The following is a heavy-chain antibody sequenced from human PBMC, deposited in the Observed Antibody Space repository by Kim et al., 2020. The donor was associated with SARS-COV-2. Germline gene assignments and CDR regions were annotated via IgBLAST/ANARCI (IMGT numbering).Heavy chain of an antibody. J-gene: IGHJ6*02. CDR1: GYTFTSYG. CDR2: ISAYNGNT. D-gene: IGHD6-13*01. V-gene: IGHV1-18*01. Sequence: ASVKVSCKASGYTFTSYGISWVRQAPGQGLEWMGWISAYNGNTNYAQKLQGRVTMTTDTSTSTAYMELRSLRSDDTAVYYCARDRQQLLYYYYGMDVWGQGTTVTVSS. CDR3: ARDRQQLLYYYYGMDV.